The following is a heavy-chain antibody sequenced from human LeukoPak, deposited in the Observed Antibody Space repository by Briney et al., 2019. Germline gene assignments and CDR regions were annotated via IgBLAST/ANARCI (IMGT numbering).Heavy chain of an antibody. CDR2: IYYSGST. CDR3: ARRVGARAPMDY. D-gene: IGHD1-26*01. Sequence: SETLSLTCTVSGGSISSYYWSWIRQPPGKGLEWIGYIYYSGSTNCNPSLKSRVTISVDTSKNQFSLKLSSVTAADTAVYYCARRVGARAPMDYWGQGTLVTVSS. V-gene: IGHV4-59*08. CDR1: GGSISSYY. J-gene: IGHJ4*02.